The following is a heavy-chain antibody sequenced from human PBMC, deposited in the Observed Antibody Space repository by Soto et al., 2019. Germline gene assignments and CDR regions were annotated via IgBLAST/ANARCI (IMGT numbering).Heavy chain of an antibody. CDR3: ARAKASLYGSSWYWFYP. V-gene: IGHV4-59*08. CDR1: GGSISSYY. Sequence: PSETLSLTCTVSGGSISSYYWSWIRQPPGKGLEWIGYIYYSGSTNYNPSLKSRVTISVDTSKNQFSLKLSSVTAADTAVYYCARAKASLYGSSWYWFYPCGQGTLVTVSA. J-gene: IGHJ5*02. D-gene: IGHD6-13*01. CDR2: IYYSGST.